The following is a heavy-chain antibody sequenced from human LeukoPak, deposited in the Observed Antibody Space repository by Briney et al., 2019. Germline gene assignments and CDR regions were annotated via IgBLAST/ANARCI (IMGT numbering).Heavy chain of an antibody. CDR3: ARAEYSSSSLQSYYYYYGMDV. Sequence: RASVKVSCTASGGTFSSYAISWVRQAPGQGLEWMGGIIPMLGTAKYAQKFQGRVTITADESTSTAYMELSSLRSEDTAVYYCARAEYSSSSLQSYYYYYGMDVWGQGTTVTVSS. J-gene: IGHJ6*02. CDR2: IIPMLGTA. CDR1: GGTFSSYA. V-gene: IGHV1-69*13. D-gene: IGHD6-6*01.